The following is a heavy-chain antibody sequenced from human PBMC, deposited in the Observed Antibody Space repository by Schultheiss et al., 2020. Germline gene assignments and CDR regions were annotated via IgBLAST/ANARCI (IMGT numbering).Heavy chain of an antibody. Sequence: GGSLRLSCAASGFTFSSYWMHWVRQAPGKGLVWVSRINSDGITRYAESVKGRFTISRDNAKNTLYLQMSSLRAEDTAVYYCGRGNGHAIDSWGQGTLVTVS. CDR3: GRGNGHAIDS. CDR1: GFTFSSYW. J-gene: IGHJ5*01. V-gene: IGHV3-74*01. CDR2: INSDGIT. D-gene: IGHD4-23*01.